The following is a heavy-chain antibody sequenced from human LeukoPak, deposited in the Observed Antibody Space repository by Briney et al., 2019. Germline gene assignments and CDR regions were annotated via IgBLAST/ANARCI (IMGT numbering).Heavy chain of an antibody. CDR1: GGSISSSSYY. D-gene: IGHD5-18*01. Sequence: SETLSLTCTVSGGSISSSSYYWGWIRQPPGKGLEWIGSIYYSGSTYYNPSLKSRVTISVDTSKNQFSLKLSSVTAADTAVYYCASGYSYGADYWGQGALVTVSS. CDR2: IYYSGST. V-gene: IGHV4-39*01. J-gene: IGHJ4*02. CDR3: ASGYSYGADY.